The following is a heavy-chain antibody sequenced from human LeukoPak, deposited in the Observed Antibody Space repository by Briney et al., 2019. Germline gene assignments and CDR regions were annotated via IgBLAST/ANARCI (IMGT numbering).Heavy chain of an antibody. Sequence: GASVKVSCKASGYTFTSYGISWVRQAPGQGLEWMGWISAYNGNTNYAQKLQGRVTMTTVTSTSTAYMELRSLRSDDTAVYYCARKGSSWYSRYYFDHWGQGTLVTVSS. D-gene: IGHD6-13*01. V-gene: IGHV1-18*04. CDR2: ISAYNGNT. CDR3: ARKGSSWYSRYYFDH. CDR1: GYTFTSYG. J-gene: IGHJ4*02.